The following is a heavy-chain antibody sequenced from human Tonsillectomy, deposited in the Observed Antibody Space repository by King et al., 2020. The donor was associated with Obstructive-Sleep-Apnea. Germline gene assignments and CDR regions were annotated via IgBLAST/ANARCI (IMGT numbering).Heavy chain of an antibody. CDR2: IIPIFGTA. Sequence: QLVQSGAEVKKPGSSVKVSCKASGGTFSSYAISWVRQAPGQGLEWMGGIIPIFGTANYAQKFQGRVTITADDSTSTAYMELSSLRSEDTAVYYFARTAVAGPGGWFDPWGQGTLVTVSS. D-gene: IGHD6-19*01. CDR3: ARTAVAGPGGWFDP. CDR1: GGTFSSYA. J-gene: IGHJ5*02. V-gene: IGHV1-69*01.